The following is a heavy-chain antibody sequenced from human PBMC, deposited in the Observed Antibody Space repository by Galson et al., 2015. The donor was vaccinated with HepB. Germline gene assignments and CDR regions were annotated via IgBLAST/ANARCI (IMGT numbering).Heavy chain of an antibody. D-gene: IGHD3-10*01. V-gene: IGHV1-3*01. CDR2: INAGNGNT. J-gene: IGHJ6*03. CDR1: GYTFTSYA. Sequence: SVKVSCKASGYTFTSYAMHWVRQAPGQRLEWMGWINAGNGNTKYSQKFQGRVTITRDTSASTAYMELSSLRSEDTAVYYCARDKEVLWFRELLGGAYYYYYMDVWGKGTTVTVSS. CDR3: ARDKEVLWFRELLGGAYYYYYMDV.